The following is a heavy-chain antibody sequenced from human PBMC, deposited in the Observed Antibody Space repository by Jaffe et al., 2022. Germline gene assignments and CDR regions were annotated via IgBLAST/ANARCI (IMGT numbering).Heavy chain of an antibody. CDR2: FYYGGIT. D-gene: IGHD3-9*01. V-gene: IGHV4-61*01. CDR3: ARGYYDILTGSGFDP. Sequence: QVQLQESGPGLVKPSETLSLTCAVSGDSVSSSSYYWSWIRQPPGKGLEWIGYFYYGGITNYNFFLKSRVTISVDRSKNQFSLKLSSVTAADTAIYYCARGYYDILTGSGFDPWGQGTLVTVSS. J-gene: IGHJ5*02. CDR1: GDSVSSSSYY.